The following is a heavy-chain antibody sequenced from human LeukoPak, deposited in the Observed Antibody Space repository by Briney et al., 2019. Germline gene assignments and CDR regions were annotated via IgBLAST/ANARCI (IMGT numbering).Heavy chain of an antibody. CDR1: GYTFTDYY. V-gene: IGHV1-69-2*01. CDR2: VDPEDGET. CDR3: ATGRDGYNSPFDY. Sequence: ASVKVSCKVSGYTFTDYYMHWVQQAPGKGLEWMGPVDPEDGETIYAEKFQGGVTITADTSTDTAYMELSSLRSEDTAVYYCATGRDGYNSPFDYWGQGTLVTVSS. D-gene: IGHD5-24*01. J-gene: IGHJ4*02.